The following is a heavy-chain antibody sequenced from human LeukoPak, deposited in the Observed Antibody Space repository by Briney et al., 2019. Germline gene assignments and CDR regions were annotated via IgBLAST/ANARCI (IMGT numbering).Heavy chain of an antibody. V-gene: IGHV1-2*02. CDR2: INPNSGGT. Sequence: ASVKVSCKASGYTFTGYYMHWVRQAPGQGLEWMGWINPNSGGTNYAQKFQGRVTMTRDTSISTAYMELSRPRSDDTAVYYCARARLGIAVAGFNWFDPWGQGTLVTVSS. CDR1: GYTFTGYY. CDR3: ARARLGIAVAGFNWFDP. D-gene: IGHD6-19*01. J-gene: IGHJ5*02.